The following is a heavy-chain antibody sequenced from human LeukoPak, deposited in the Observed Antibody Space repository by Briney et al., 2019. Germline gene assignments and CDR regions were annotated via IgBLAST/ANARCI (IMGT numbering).Heavy chain of an antibody. Sequence: GGSLRLSCAASGFTLGSYAMGWVRQAPGKGLDWVSTIGSGDTTLYAGSVKGRFTISRDNSKSMLYLQMSSLTAEDTAIYYCAKGGSGWYPGFDYWGQGILVTVSS. CDR3: AKGGSGWYPGFDY. CDR1: GFTLGSYA. J-gene: IGHJ4*02. V-gene: IGHV3-23*01. CDR2: IGSGDTT. D-gene: IGHD6-19*01.